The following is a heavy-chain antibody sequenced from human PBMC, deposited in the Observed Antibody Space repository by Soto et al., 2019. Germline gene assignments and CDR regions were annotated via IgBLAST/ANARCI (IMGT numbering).Heavy chain of an antibody. D-gene: IGHD6-19*01. V-gene: IGHV3-74*01. CDR3: AREYSSGWYLSWFDP. Sequence: EVQLVESGGGLVQPGGSLRLSCAASGFTFSSYWMHWVRQAPGKGLVWVSRINSDGSSTSYADSVKGRFTISRDNAKNTLYLQKNSLRAEDTAVYYCAREYSSGWYLSWFDPWGQGTLVTVSS. J-gene: IGHJ5*02. CDR2: INSDGSST. CDR1: GFTFSSYW.